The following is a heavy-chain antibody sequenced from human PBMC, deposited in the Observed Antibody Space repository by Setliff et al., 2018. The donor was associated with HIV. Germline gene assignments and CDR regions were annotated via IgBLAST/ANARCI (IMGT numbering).Heavy chain of an antibody. Sequence: SETLSLTCAVSGYSISSGYYWGWIRQPPGKGLEWIVNIYHSGDTHYNPSLKSRVTISVDTSKSQFSLKLTSVAAADTAVYYCARDSGGYNYGFAVGSFDYWGQGALVTVSS. J-gene: IGHJ4*02. CDR1: GYSISSGYY. V-gene: IGHV4-38-2*02. CDR2: IYHSGDT. D-gene: IGHD5-18*01. CDR3: ARDSGGYNYGFAVGSFDY.